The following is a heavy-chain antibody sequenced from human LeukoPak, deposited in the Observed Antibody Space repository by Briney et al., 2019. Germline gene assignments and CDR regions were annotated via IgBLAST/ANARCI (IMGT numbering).Heavy chain of an antibody. D-gene: IGHD3-9*01. J-gene: IGHJ4*02. V-gene: IGHV3-7*01. CDR3: ARDRDYDILTGFDY. CDR2: IKQDGSEK. Sequence: GGSLRLSCAASGFTFSSYWMSWVHQAPGKELEWVANIKQDGSEKYYVDSVKGRFTISRDNAKNSLYLQMNSLRAEDTAVYYCARDRDYDILTGFDYWGQGTLVTVSS. CDR1: GFTFSSYW.